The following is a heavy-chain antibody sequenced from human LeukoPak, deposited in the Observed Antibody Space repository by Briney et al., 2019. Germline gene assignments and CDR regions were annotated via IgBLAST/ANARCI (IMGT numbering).Heavy chain of an antibody. Sequence: GRSLRLSCAASGFTFSSYGMHWVRQAPGKGLEWVAVISYDGSNKYYADSVKGRFTISRDNSKNTLYLQMNSLRAEDTAVYYCAKPQLHSSGWYVFDYWGQGTLVTVPS. CDR2: ISYDGSNK. J-gene: IGHJ4*02. D-gene: IGHD6-19*01. CDR1: GFTFSSYG. V-gene: IGHV3-30*18. CDR3: AKPQLHSSGWYVFDY.